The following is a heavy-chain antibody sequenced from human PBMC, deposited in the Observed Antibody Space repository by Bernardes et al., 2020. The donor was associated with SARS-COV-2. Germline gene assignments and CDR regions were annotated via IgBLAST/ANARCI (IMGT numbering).Heavy chain of an antibody. V-gene: IGHV3-74*01. J-gene: IGHJ4*02. D-gene: IGHD3-22*01. CDR2: TNSDGTTT. Sequence: GGSLRLSCAASGFTFSNNWMHWVRQTPGKGLVWVSHTNSDGTTTNYADSVKGRFTISRDNAKNTLYLQMNSLRAEDTAVYYCARSSGYIDYWGQGTLVTV. CDR3: ARSSGYIDY. CDR1: GFTFSNNW.